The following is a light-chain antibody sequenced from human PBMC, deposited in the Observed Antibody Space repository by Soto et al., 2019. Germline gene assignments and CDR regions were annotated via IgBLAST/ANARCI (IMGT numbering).Light chain of an antibody. Sequence: EIVLTQSPGTLSLSPGERATLSCRASQSVSSSYLAWYQQKPGQAPRLLIYGASSRATGIPDRFSGSGSGTDFTLTISSLQAEDVAVYYCQQRSNWPLITFGGGTKVDNK. CDR3: QQRSNWPLIT. J-gene: IGKJ4*01. V-gene: IGKV3D-20*02. CDR1: QSVSSSY. CDR2: GAS.